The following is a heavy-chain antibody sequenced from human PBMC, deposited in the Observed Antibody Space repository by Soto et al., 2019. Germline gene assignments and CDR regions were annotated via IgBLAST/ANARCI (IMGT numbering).Heavy chain of an antibody. CDR1: GYTFTGYY. Sequence: ASVKVSCKASGYTFTGYYMHWVRQAPGQGLEWMGWINPNSGGTNYAQKFQGWVTMTRDTSISTAYMELSRLRSDDTAVYYCASWSAAGTTPLKYRLDVWGKGTTVTVYS. J-gene: IGHJ6*04. V-gene: IGHV1-2*04. CDR2: INPNSGGT. CDR3: ASWSAAGTTPLKYRLDV. D-gene: IGHD6-13*01.